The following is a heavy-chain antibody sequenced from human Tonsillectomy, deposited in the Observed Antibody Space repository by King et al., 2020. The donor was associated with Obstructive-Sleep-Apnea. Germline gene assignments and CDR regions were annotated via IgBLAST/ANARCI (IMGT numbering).Heavy chain of an antibody. V-gene: IGHV4-39*07. J-gene: IGHJ4*02. CDR3: ARTSHDYGDYVPYFDY. CDR2: MYYSGST. D-gene: IGHD4-17*01. Sequence: LQLQESGPGLVKPSETLSLTCTVSGGSISSSSYYWGWIRQPPGKGLEWIGSMYYSGSTYYNPSLKSRVTISVDTSKNQFSLKLSSVTAADTAVYYCARTSHDYGDYVPYFDYWGQGTLVTVSS. CDR1: GGSISSSSYY.